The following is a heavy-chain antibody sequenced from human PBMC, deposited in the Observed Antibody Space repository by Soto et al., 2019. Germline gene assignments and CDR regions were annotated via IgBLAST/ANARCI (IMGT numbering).Heavy chain of an antibody. J-gene: IGHJ3*02. V-gene: IGHV3-7*01. CDR1: GFSFSNYW. CDR2: IKQDGREK. D-gene: IGHD6-19*01. CDR3: ARSLGWRDAFDI. Sequence: EVQLMESGGDLVQPGGSLRLSCAASGFSFSNYWMSWVRQAPGKGLEWVANIKQDGREKYYVDSVKGRFTISRDNVENSLNLQMNSLRVEDTAVYYCARSLGWRDAFDICGQGTMVTVSS.